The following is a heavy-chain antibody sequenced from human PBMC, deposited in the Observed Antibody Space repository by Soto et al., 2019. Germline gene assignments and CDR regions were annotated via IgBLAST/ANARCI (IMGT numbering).Heavy chain of an antibody. D-gene: IGHD6-13*01. V-gene: IGHV4-34*01. Sequence: SETLSLTCAVYGGSFTSYYWSWIRQPPGKGLEWIGEINQSGNTNYNPSLKSRVTISVDTSKNQLFLNLTSVTAADTAMYYCARHNVSGRTIAGAAEFWGQGTLVTVSS. CDR1: GGSFTSYY. CDR3: ARHNVSGRTIAGAAEF. CDR2: INQSGNT. J-gene: IGHJ4*02.